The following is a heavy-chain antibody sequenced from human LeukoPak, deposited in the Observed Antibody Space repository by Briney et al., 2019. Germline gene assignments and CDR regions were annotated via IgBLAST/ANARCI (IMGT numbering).Heavy chain of an antibody. D-gene: IGHD6-6*01. CDR1: GFTFSSYG. V-gene: IGHV3-23*01. J-gene: IGHJ4*02. Sequence: GGSLRLSCAASGFTFSSYGMSWVRQAPGKGLEWVSGISGSGDTTYYADSVKGRFTISRDNSKNTLYLQMNSLRAEDTAVYFCAKTHASSVFLFDYWGQRTLVTVSS. CDR3: AKTHASSVFLFDY. CDR2: ISGSGDTT.